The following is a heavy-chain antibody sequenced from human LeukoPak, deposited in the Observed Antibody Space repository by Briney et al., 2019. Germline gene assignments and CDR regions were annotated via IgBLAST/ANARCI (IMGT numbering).Heavy chain of an antibody. CDR3: ARRWYEALDI. CDR1: GDSFTSYW. Sequence: GESLKISCKGSGDSFTSYWIAWVHQMPGKGLEWMGIIYPGDSDTRYSPSFRGQVTISADKSISTAYLQWSSLKASDTAMYNCARRWYEALDIWGQGTMVTVSS. V-gene: IGHV5-51*07. CDR2: IYPGDSDT. D-gene: IGHD6-13*01. J-gene: IGHJ3*02.